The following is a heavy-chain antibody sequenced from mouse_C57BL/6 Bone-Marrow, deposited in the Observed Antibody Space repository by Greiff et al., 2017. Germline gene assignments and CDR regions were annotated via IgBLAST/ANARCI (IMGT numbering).Heavy chain of an antibody. CDR1: GFNIKDYY. Sequence: EVQLQQCGAELVKPGASVKLSCTASGFNIKDYYIHWVKQRTEQGLEWIGRIDPEDGETKYAPKFQDKATITADTSSNTAYLQLSSLTSEDTAVYYCTRSLIYYGTNYWGQGTTLTVSS. V-gene: IGHV14-2*01. D-gene: IGHD1-1*01. CDR3: TRSLIYYGTNY. CDR2: IDPEDGET. J-gene: IGHJ2*01.